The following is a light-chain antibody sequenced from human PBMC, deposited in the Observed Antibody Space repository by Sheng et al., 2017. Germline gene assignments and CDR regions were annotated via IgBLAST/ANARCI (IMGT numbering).Light chain of an antibody. Sequence: DVVLTQSPLSLPVTLGQPASISCRSSQSLLHSDGNIYLNWFHQRPGQSPRRLIYKVSNRDSGVPDRFSGSGSGTDFTLKIIRVEAEDVGVYYCMQGRYWPGTFGQGTKLEIK. J-gene: IGKJ2*01. CDR3: MQGRYWPGT. V-gene: IGKV2-30*02. CDR1: QSLLHSDGNIY. CDR2: KVS.